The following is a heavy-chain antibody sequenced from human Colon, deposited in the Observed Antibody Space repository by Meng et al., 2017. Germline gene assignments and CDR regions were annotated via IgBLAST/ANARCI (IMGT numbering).Heavy chain of an antibody. Sequence: PPRTGSGSSRSKINFWSWVRQPPGKELEWXGQIYLSGIPAYNPSLESRVTISVDKSKNQFSLRLTSVTAADTAIYYCARHGGWHFDYWXQGTLVTVSS. V-gene: IGHV4-4*02. D-gene: IGHD6-19*01. J-gene: IGHJ4*02. CDR3: ARHGGWHFDY. CDR2: IYLSGIP. CDR1: GSSRSKINF.